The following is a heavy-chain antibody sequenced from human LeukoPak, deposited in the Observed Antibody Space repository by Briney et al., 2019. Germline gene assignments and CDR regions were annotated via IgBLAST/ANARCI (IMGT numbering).Heavy chain of an antibody. CDR2: ISSSGSTI. Sequence: NPGGSLRLSCAASGFTFSDYYMSWIRQAPGKGLEWVSYISSSGSTIHYADSVKGRFTISRDNAKNSLYLQMNSLRAEDTAVYYCARDQIAVAGNAFDIWGQGTMVTVSS. J-gene: IGHJ3*02. CDR3: ARDQIAVAGNAFDI. D-gene: IGHD6-19*01. V-gene: IGHV3-11*04. CDR1: GFTFSDYY.